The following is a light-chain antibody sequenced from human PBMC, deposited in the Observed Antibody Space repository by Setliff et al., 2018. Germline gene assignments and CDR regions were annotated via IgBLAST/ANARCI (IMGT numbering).Light chain of an antibody. CDR2: STN. Sequence: QTVVTQEPSFAVSPGGTVTLTCGLSSGSVSTGYYPXWYQQTPGQAPRTLIYSTNTRSSGVPDRFSGSILGNKAALTITGAQADDESDYYCVLYMGSGISVFGGGTKVTVL. J-gene: IGLJ2*01. V-gene: IGLV8-61*01. CDR3: VLYMGSGISV. CDR1: SGSVSTGYY.